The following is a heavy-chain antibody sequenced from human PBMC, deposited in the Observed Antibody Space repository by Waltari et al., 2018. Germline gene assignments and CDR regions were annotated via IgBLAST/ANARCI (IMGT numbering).Heavy chain of an antibody. Sequence: QVELQESGPGVVKPSETLSLTCAVSGYSISSGYYWAWIRQPPGEGLEWIGTLYYSGSTYYNSSLKSRVTISVDTSRNQFSLRLSSVTAADTAVYYCARGLGTSCYNDWGQGSLVTVSS. J-gene: IGHJ4*02. CDR1: GYSISSGYY. CDR3: ARGLGTSCYND. V-gene: IGHV4-38-2*01. D-gene: IGHD2-2*02. CDR2: LYYSGST.